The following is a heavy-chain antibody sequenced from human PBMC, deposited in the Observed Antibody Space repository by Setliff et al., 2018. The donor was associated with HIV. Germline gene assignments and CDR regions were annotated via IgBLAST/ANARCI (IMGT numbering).Heavy chain of an antibody. CDR1: GGSLSSSNNF. CDR2: TDYTGNA. J-gene: IGHJ6*02. V-gene: IGHV4-39*01. D-gene: IGHD3-10*01. CDR3: ARPGSSSSYYAMDV. Sequence: SETLSLTCTVSGGSLSSSNNFWGWIRQRPGKGLEWIGTTDYTGNADYNTSLKSRLTISVDTSKNQFSLKLNSVTAADTAVYYCARPGSSSSYYAMDVWGQGTTVTVSS.